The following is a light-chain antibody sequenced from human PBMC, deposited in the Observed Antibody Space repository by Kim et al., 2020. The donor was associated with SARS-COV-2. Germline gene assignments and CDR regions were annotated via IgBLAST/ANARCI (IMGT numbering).Light chain of an antibody. CDR1: SLRSNH. CDR3: NSRDKNEWV. V-gene: IGLV3-19*01. Sequence: SSELTQDPAVSVALGQTVRITCQGDSLRSNHASWYQQKPGQAPLVVIYGKNNRPSGIPDRFSGSRSGNTASLTITGAQPEDEADYYCNSRDKNEWVFGGWTQLTVL. CDR2: GKN. J-gene: IGLJ3*02.